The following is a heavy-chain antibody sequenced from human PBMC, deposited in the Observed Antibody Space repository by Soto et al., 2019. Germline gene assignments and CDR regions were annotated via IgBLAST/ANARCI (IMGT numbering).Heavy chain of an antibody. J-gene: IGHJ6*02. CDR2: IIPVFGLV. CDR3: AGGRIVVVGSRAYYGMDV. V-gene: IGHV1-69*01. CDR1: GGTPATSA. Sequence: QVHLLLQSGAEVKKPGSSVKVSCKASGGTPATSAIGWWGQPPDQGLGWRGGIIPVFGLVKYAQNFQGRVTITADESTNTAYMELSSLRPEDTAVYYCAGGRIVVVGSRAYYGMDVWGQGTTVTVSS. D-gene: IGHD3-22*01.